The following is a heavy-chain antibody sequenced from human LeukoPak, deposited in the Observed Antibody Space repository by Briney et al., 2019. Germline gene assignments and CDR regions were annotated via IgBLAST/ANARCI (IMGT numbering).Heavy chain of an antibody. CDR2: INSDGTTT. CDR1: GFTFSNYF. Sequence: GGSLRLSCAASGFTFSNYFMHWVRQAPGKGLVWVSRINSDGTTTMSADSVKGRFTISRDNAKNTLYLQMNSLRDEDTAVYYCARRVDATRWFDPWGQGTLVAVSS. J-gene: IGHJ5*02. CDR3: ARRVDATRWFDP. V-gene: IGHV3-74*03. D-gene: IGHD2-15*01.